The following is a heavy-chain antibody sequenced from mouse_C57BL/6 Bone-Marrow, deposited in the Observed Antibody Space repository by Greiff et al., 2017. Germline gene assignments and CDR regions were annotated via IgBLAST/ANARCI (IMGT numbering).Heavy chain of an antibody. D-gene: IGHD4-1*01. CDR2: INPYNGGT. V-gene: IGHV1-19*01. CDR1: GYTFTDYY. J-gene: IGHJ2*01. Sequence: EVQLQQSGPVLVKPGASVKMSCKASGYTFTDYYMTWVKQSPGKSLEWIGVINPYNGGTSYNQKFKGKATLTVDKSSSTAYMELNRLTSEDSAVDYCARETGKVDYWGQGTTLTVSS. CDR3: ARETGKVDY.